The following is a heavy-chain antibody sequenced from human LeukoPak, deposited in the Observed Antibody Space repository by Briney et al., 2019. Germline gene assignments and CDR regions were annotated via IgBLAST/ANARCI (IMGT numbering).Heavy chain of an antibody. J-gene: IGHJ5*02. D-gene: IGHD3-10*01. CDR2: IYYSGST. V-gene: IGHV4-39*01. Sequence: PSETLSLTCTVSGGSISSSSYYWGWIRQPPGKGLEWIGSIYYSGSTYYNPSLKSRVTISVDTSKNQFSLKLSSVTAADTAVYYCARLKLWFGELLLTGWFDPWGQGTLVTVSS. CDR3: ARLKLWFGELLLTGWFDP. CDR1: GGSISSSSYY.